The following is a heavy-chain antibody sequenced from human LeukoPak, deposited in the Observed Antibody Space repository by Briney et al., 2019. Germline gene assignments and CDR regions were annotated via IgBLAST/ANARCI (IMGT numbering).Heavy chain of an antibody. CDR3: ANGVRGVIIDY. J-gene: IGHJ4*02. CDR1: GGSISSYH. CDR2: IYYSGST. Sequence: SETLSLTCTVSGGSISSYHWSWIRQPPGKGLEWIGYIYYSGSTKYNPSLKSRVTISVDTSKNQFSLKLSSVTAADTAVYYCANGVRGVIIDYWGQGTLVSVSS. D-gene: IGHD3-10*01. V-gene: IGHV4-59*01.